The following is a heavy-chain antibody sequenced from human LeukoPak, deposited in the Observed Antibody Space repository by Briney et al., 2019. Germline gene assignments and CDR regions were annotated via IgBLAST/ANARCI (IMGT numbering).Heavy chain of an antibody. V-gene: IGHV3-30-3*01. CDR3: ARDADGVVDY. CDR1: GFTFTHYP. CDR2: ISYDGSNI. D-gene: IGHD3-10*01. Sequence: PGGSLRLSCAASGFTFTHYPIHWVRQAPGQGLEWVALISYDGSNIYYADSVKGRFTISRDNSKNTLYLQMNSLRAEDTAVYYCARDADGVVDYWGQGTLVTVSS. J-gene: IGHJ4*02.